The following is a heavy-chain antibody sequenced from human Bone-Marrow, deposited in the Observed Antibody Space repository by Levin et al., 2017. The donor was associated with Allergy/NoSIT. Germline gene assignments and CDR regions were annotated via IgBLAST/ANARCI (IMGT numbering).Heavy chain of an antibody. CDR2: ISSRGSTI. CDR1: GFSFSTHE. V-gene: IGHV3-48*03. CDR3: ATVAVTTKAGFDY. D-gene: IGHD4-11*01. Sequence: GGSLRLSCAATGFSFSTHEMNWVRQAPGKGLEWLSYISSRGSTIYYADSVKGRFTISRDNAKNSLYLQMNSLSAEDTALYYCATVAVTTKAGFDYWGQGTPVTVSS. J-gene: IGHJ4*02.